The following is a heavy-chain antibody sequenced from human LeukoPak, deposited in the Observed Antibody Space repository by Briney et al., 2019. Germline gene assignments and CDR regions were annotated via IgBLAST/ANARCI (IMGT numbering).Heavy chain of an antibody. J-gene: IGHJ6*03. D-gene: IGHD4-17*01. CDR3: ARGPGPVTTLWGYYYYYMDV. V-gene: IGHV1-69*06. CDR2: IIPIFGTA. CDR1: GYTFTSYD. Sequence: ASVKVSCKASGYTFTSYDINWVRQAPGQGLEWMGGIIPIFGTANYAQKFQGRVTITADKSTSTAYMELSSLRSEDTAVYYCARGPGPVTTLWGYYYYYMDVWGKGTTVTVSS.